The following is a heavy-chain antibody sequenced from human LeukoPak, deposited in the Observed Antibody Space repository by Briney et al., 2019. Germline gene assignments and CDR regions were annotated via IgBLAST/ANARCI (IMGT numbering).Heavy chain of an antibody. CDR3: ARGRYESTRLSAYYYYYMDV. D-gene: IGHD1-14*01. V-gene: IGHV4-4*07. CDR1: GGSISSYY. J-gene: IGHJ6*03. Sequence: PSETLSHTCTVSGGSISSYYWSWIRQPAGKGLEWIGRIYTSGSTIYNPSLKSRVTMSVDTSKNQFSLKLSSVTAADTAVYYCARGRYESTRLSAYYYYYMDVWGKGTTVTVSS. CDR2: IYTSGST.